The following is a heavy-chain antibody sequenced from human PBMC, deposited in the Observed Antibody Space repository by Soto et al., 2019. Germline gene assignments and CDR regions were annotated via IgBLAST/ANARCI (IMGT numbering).Heavy chain of an antibody. Sequence: QVQLVESGGGVVQPGRSLRLSCAASGFTFSSYAMHWVRQAPGKGLEWVAVISYDGSNKYYADSVKGRFTISRDNSKNTLYLQMNSLRTEDTAVYYCAKDYGYFDWSMSIDYWGQGTLVTVSS. CDR2: ISYDGSNK. J-gene: IGHJ4*02. CDR1: GFTFSSYA. D-gene: IGHD3-9*01. CDR3: AKDYGYFDWSMSIDY. V-gene: IGHV3-30*18.